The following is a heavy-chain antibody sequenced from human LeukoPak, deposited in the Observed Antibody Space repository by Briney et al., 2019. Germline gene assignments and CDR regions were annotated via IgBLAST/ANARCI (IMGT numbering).Heavy chain of an antibody. CDR3: ARHTFWSGYYNN. Sequence: SETLSLTCAVYGGSFSGYYWSWIRQPPGKGLEWIGEINHSGSTNYNPSLKSRVTISVDTSKNQFSLKLSSVTAADTAVYYCARHTFWSGYYNNWGQGTLVTVSS. D-gene: IGHD3-3*01. V-gene: IGHV4-34*01. J-gene: IGHJ4*02. CDR2: INHSGST. CDR1: GGSFSGYY.